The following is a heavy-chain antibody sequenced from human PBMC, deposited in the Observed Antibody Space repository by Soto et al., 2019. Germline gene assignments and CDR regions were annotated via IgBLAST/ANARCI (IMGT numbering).Heavy chain of an antibody. D-gene: IGHD3-3*01. CDR2: IYYSGGT. V-gene: IGHV4-59*01. Sequence: SETLSLTCTVSGGSISSYYWSWIRQPPGKGLEWIGYIYYSGGTNYNPSLKSRVTISVDTSKNQFSLKLSSVAAADTAVYYCARELVTYYDFWSGYPRRYYMDVWGKGTTVTVSS. CDR1: GGSISSYY. CDR3: ARELVTYYDFWSGYPRRYYMDV. J-gene: IGHJ6*03.